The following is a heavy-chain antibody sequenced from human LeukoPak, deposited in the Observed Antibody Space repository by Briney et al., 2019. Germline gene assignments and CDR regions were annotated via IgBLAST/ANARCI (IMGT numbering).Heavy chain of an antibody. CDR3: ARAIGYSGYDENYGMDV. V-gene: IGHV1-69*13. D-gene: IGHD5-12*01. Sequence: SVKVSCKASGGTFSSYAISWVRQAPGQGLEWMGGTIPIFGTANYAQKFQGRVTITADESTSTAYMELSSLRSEDTAVYYCARAIGYSGYDENYGMDVWGQGTTVTVSS. CDR1: GGTFSSYA. J-gene: IGHJ6*02. CDR2: TIPIFGTA.